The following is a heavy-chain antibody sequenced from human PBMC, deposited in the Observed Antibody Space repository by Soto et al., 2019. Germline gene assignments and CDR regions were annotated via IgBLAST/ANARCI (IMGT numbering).Heavy chain of an antibody. J-gene: IGHJ6*02. D-gene: IGHD3-10*01. Sequence: SVKVSCKASGGTFSSYAISWLRQAPGQGLEWMGGIIPMFDAANYAQKFQGRVTITADESTSTAYMELISLTSDDTAVYYCARGYASGSYYYSVMDAWGQGTTVTVSS. CDR2: IIPMFDAA. V-gene: IGHV1-69*13. CDR3: ARGYASGSYYYSVMDA. CDR1: GGTFSSYA.